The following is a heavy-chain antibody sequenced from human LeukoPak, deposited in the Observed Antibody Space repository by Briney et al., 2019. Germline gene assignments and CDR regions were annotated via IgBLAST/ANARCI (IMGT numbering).Heavy chain of an antibody. Sequence: ASVKVSCKASGYTFTSYYMHWVRQAPGQGLEWMGIINPSGGSTSYAQKFQGRVTMTRDTSTSTVYMELSSLRSEDTAVYYCAREMVATIPYYYYYGMDVWGQGTTVTVSS. D-gene: IGHD5-12*01. J-gene: IGHJ6*02. CDR2: INPSGGST. V-gene: IGHV1-46*01. CDR1: GYTFTSYY. CDR3: AREMVATIPYYYYYGMDV.